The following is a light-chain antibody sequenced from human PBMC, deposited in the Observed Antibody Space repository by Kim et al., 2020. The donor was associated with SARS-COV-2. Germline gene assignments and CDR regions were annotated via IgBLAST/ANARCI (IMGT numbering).Light chain of an antibody. CDR2: EVN. V-gene: IGLV2-8*01. CDR3: SSYAGRQNLV. J-gene: IGLJ2*01. CDR1: SSDIGGYNF. Sequence: GQSVTISCTGTSSDIGGYNFVAWYHQHPGKAPKVMIYEVNKRPSGVPDRFSGSKSGNTASLTVSGLQAEDEADYYCSSYAGRQNLVFGGGTKVTVL.